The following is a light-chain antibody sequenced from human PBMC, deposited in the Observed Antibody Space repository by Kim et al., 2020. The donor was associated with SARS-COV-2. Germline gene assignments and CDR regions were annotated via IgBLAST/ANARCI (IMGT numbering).Light chain of an antibody. Sequence: QSVLTQPPSVSGAPGQRVTISCTGSNSNIGAVFDVHWYQQVPGTAPQLLISDNNNRPSGVPDRFSTSKSDTSVSLAITGLQPEDEADYYCQSFDISLSGFVIFGGGTQLTVL. CDR1: NSNIGAVFD. J-gene: IGLJ2*01. V-gene: IGLV1-40*01. CDR2: DNN. CDR3: QSFDISLSGFVI.